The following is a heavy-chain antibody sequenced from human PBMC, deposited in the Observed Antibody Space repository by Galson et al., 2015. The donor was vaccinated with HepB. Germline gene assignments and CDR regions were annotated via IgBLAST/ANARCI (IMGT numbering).Heavy chain of an antibody. D-gene: IGHD3-16*02. V-gene: IGHV3-48*01. J-gene: IGHJ4*02. Sequence: SLRLSCAASGFIFNKYGMNWVRQAPGKGLEWVSYISSSGDSIKYADSVKGRFTISRDNAKNSLFQQMNSLRAEDTALYYCASLRVMVSVYWGQGTLVTVSS. CDR1: GFIFNKYG. CDR3: ASLRVMVSVY. CDR2: ISSSGDSI.